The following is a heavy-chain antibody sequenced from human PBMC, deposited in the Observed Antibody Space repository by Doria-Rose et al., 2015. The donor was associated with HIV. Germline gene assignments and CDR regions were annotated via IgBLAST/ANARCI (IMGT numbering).Heavy chain of an antibody. Sequence: VQLVETGGGLVQPGGSLRLSCAASGFTFSSYWMSWVRQAPGKGLEWVANIKQDGSEKYYVGSVKGRFTISRDNAKNSLNLQMNSLRAEDTAVYYCARNLLEYYYDSSGFDSWGQGTLVTVAS. CDR3: ARNLLEYYYDSSGFDS. V-gene: IGHV3-7*01. D-gene: IGHD3-22*01. CDR2: IKQDGSEK. CDR1: GFTFSSYW. J-gene: IGHJ4*02.